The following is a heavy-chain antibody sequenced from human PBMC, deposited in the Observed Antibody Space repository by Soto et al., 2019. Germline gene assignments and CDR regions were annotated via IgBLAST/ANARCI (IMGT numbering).Heavy chain of an antibody. V-gene: IGHV3-21*01. CDR3: AAGDTAMVEDY. Sequence: GGSLRLSCAASGFTFSSYSMNWVRQAPGKGLEWVSSISSSSSYIYYADSVKGRFTISRGNAKNSLYLQMNSLRAEDTAVYYCAAGDTAMVEDYWGQGTLVTAPQ. CDR1: GFTFSSYS. CDR2: ISSSSSYI. D-gene: IGHD5-18*01. J-gene: IGHJ4*02.